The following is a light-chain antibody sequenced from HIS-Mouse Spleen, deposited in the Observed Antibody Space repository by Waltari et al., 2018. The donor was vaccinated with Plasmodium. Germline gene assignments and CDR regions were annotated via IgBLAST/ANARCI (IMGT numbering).Light chain of an antibody. CDR3: YSAADNNWV. CDR2: KAS. Sequence: SYELTQPSSVSVSPGQTARITCSGDVLAKKYARWFQQKPGQAPVLVIYKASERPSGIPDRFSGSSSGTTVTLTISGAQVEDEADYYCYSAADNNWVFGGGTKLTVL. J-gene: IGLJ3*02. V-gene: IGLV3-27*01. CDR1: VLAKKY.